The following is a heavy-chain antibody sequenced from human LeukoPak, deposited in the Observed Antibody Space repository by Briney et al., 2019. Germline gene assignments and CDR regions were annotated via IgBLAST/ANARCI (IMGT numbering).Heavy chain of an antibody. CDR3: AKGVKWELPIDY. Sequence: GGSLRLSCAASGFTFSDYYMSWIRQAPGKGLEWVSVISGSGGKTYYAASVKGRFTISRDNSKNTLYLQMNGLRAEDTAVYHCAKGVKWELPIDYWGQGTLVTVSS. J-gene: IGHJ4*02. D-gene: IGHD1-26*01. CDR1: GFTFSDYY. CDR2: ISGSGGKT. V-gene: IGHV3-23*01.